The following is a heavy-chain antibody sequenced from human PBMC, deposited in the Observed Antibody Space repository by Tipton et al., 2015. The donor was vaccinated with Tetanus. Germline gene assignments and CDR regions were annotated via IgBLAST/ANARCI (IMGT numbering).Heavy chain of an antibody. Sequence: SLRLSCAASGFTLRSYSMNWVRQAPGKGLEWVSYISTTGNTIYYADSVKGRFTISRDNAKNLLSLQMSSLRREDTAVYYCASSTVTRWGPGTPVTVSS. CDR3: ASSTVTR. CDR1: GFTLRSYS. V-gene: IGHV3-48*01. D-gene: IGHD4-17*01. J-gene: IGHJ4*02. CDR2: ISTTGNTI.